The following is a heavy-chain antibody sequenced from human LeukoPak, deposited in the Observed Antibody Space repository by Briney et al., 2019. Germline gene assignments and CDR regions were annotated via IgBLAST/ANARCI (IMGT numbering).Heavy chain of an antibody. CDR1: GFTFSSHA. Sequence: GGSLRLSCAASGFTFSSHAMSWVRQAPGKGLEWVSAISGSGGSTYYADSVKGRFTISRDNSKNTLYLQMNSLRAEDTAVYYCAKATYYYDSSGPRSAFDIWGQGTMVTVSS. CDR2: ISGSGGST. D-gene: IGHD3-22*01. V-gene: IGHV3-23*01. J-gene: IGHJ3*02. CDR3: AKATYYYDSSGPRSAFDI.